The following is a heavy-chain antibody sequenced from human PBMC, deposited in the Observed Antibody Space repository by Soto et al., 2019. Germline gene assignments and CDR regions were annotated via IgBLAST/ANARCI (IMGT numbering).Heavy chain of an antibody. CDR2: IYYSGST. CDR1: GGSISSGGYY. D-gene: IGHD4-17*01. J-gene: IGHJ2*01. V-gene: IGHV4-31*03. Sequence: QVQLQESGPGLVKPSQTLSLTCTVSGGSISSGGYYWSWIRQHPGKGLEWIGYIYYSGSTYYNPCLKSRVTISVDTSKNQFSLKLSSVTAADTAVYYCARVGFNYGGNFRRGGWYFDLWGRGTLVTVSS. CDR3: ARVGFNYGGNFRRGGWYFDL.